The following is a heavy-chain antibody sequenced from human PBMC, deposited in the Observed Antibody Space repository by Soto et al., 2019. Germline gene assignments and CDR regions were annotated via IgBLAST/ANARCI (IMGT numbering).Heavy chain of an antibody. CDR3: AKEGGRVGGSFDY. CDR1: GFTFSSYA. J-gene: IGHJ4*02. CDR2: VSGSGGNT. Sequence: EVQLLESGGGLVQPGGSLRLSCAASGFTFSSYAMSWVRQAPGKGLEWVSAVSGSGGNTYYADSVKGRFTVSRDNSKNTLQMQMHRLRAADTAVYYCAKEGGRVGGSFDYWGQGTLVTVSS. V-gene: IGHV3-23*01. D-gene: IGHD3-16*01.